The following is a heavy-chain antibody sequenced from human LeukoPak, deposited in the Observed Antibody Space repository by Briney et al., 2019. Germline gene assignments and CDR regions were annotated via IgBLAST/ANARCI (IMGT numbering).Heavy chain of an antibody. CDR1: GFTFSGYD. V-gene: IGHV3-13*01. CDR2: IGTAGDT. J-gene: IGHJ6*02. D-gene: IGHD6-19*01. Sequence: PGGSLRLSCAASGFTFSGYDMHWVRQATGKGLEWVSAIGTAGDTYYPGSVKGRFTISRENAKNSLYLQMNSLRAGDTAVYYCARFSHSSGWAPGHYYYYGMDVWGQGTTVTVSS. CDR3: ARFSHSSGWAPGHYYYYGMDV.